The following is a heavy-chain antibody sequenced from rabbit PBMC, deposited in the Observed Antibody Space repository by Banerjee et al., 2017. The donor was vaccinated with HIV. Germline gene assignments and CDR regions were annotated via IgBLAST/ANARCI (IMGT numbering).Heavy chain of an antibody. CDR1: GVSFSGDSFSGDSY. J-gene: IGHJ6*01. V-gene: IGHV1S40*01. Sequence: QSLEESGGDLVKPGASLTLTCIASGVSFSGDSFSGDSYMCWVRQAPGKGLEWIVCIDTGSSGFTYFASWAKGRFTISKTSSTTVTLQMTSLTVADTATYFCARDTGSSFSSYGMDLWGQGTLVTVS. CDR2: IDTGSSGFT. CDR3: ARDTGSSFSSYGMDL. D-gene: IGHD8-1*01.